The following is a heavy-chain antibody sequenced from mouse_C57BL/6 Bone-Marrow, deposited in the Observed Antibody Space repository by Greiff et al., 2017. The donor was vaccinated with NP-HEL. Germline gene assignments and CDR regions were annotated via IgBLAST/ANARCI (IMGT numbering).Heavy chain of an antibody. CDR2: IDPENGDT. J-gene: IGHJ2*01. CDR3: TQGEFDY. V-gene: IGHV14-4*01. CDR1: GFNIKDDY. Sequence: VHVKQSGAELVRPGASVKLSCTASGFNIKDDYMHWVKQRPEQGLEWIGWIDPENGDTEYASKFQGKATITADTSSNTAYLQLSSLTSEDTAVYYCTQGEFDYWGQGTTLTVSS.